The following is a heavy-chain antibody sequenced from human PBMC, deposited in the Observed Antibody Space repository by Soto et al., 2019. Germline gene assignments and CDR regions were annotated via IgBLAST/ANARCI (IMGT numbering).Heavy chain of an antibody. Sequence: SETLSLTCIVSGVSISSGYCTWIRQSPGKGLEWFCYFSYSGLRHYRASLQSRLTMSVETSKNQFSLNLTSVTAADTAIYYCATSNTTCPGCYSWGQGTLVXXXS. CDR3: ATSNTTCPGCYS. CDR2: FSYSGLR. V-gene: IGHV4-59*01. J-gene: IGHJ5*02. D-gene: IGHD2-2*01. CDR1: GVSISSGY.